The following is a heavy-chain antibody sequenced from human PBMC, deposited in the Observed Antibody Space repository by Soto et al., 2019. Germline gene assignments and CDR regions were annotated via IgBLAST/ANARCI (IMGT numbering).Heavy chain of an antibody. V-gene: IGHV1-69*13. J-gene: IGHJ5*02. CDR1: GGTFSSYA. CDR2: VIPIFGTA. D-gene: IGHD3-22*01. CDR3: ARDRGPSSGYYPYWFDP. Sequence: SVKVSCKASGGTFSSYAISWVRQAPGQGLEWMGEVIPIFGTANYAQKFQGRVTITADESTSTAYMELSSLRSEDTAVYYCARDRGPSSGYYPYWFDPWGQGTLVTVSS.